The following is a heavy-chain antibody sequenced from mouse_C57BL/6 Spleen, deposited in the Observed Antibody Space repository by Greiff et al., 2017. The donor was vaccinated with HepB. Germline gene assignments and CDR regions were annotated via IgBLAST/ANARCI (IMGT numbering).Heavy chain of an antibody. CDR3: TTGFTGTVYAMDY. Sequence: EVQLQQSGAELVRPGASVKLSCTASGFNIKDDYMHWVKQRPEQGLEWIGWIDPENGDTEYASKFQGKATITADTSSNTAYLQLSSLTSEDTAVYYWTTGFTGTVYAMDYWGQGTSVTVSS. J-gene: IGHJ4*01. V-gene: IGHV14-4*01. CDR2: IDPENGDT. D-gene: IGHD4-1*01. CDR1: GFNIKDDY.